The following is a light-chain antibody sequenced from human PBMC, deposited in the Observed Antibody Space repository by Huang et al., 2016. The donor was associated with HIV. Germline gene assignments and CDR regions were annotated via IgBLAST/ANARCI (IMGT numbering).Light chain of an antibody. J-gene: IGKJ4*01. V-gene: IGKV3-15*01. CDR2: GSS. CDR3: QQYNNWLLS. CDR1: RSVSSN. Sequence: IVMTQSPATLSVSPGERVTVSCRANRSVSSNLAWYQQRPGQAPRLLRYGSSTRAPGIPARFSGSGSGTDFSLTISSLQSEDFALYYCQQYNNWLLSFGGGTRVDI.